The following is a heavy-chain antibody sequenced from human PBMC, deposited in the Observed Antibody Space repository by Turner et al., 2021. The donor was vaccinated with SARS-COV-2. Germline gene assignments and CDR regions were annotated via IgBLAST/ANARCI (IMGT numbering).Heavy chain of an antibody. CDR3: ARGEWYHSSSWSHYLLRAKFYFDF. J-gene: IGHJ4*02. CDR1: GGSFSGYY. CDR2: IIHSGSA. D-gene: IGHD3-10*01. V-gene: IGHV4-34*01. Sequence: QVQLQQWGAGLLKPSESLSINCAVNGGSFSGYYWSWIRQPPGKGLEWIEEIIHSGSANYSPSLKSRATISVDTSKNQFSLNLTRVTAADTAVYYCARGEWYHSSSWSHYLLRAKFYFDFWGQGALVTVSS.